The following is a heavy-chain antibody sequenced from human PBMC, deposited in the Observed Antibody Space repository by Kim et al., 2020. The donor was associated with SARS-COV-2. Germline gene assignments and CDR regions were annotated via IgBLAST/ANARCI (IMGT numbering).Heavy chain of an antibody. V-gene: IGHV1-3*01. CDR3: AREVKS. D-gene: IGHD2-21*01. CDR2: AGNGNT. Sequence: AGNGNTKYSPKFQGRVTITRDTSASTAYMELSSLRSEDTAVYYCAREVKSWGQGTLVTVSS. J-gene: IGHJ4*02.